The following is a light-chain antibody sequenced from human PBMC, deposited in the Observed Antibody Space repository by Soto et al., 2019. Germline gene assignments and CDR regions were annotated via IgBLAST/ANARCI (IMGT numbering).Light chain of an antibody. V-gene: IGKV3-20*01. CDR2: AAS. CDR1: ETISSSY. J-gene: IGKJ4*01. Sequence: EIVLTQSPGTLSLSPGDRVTISCRTSETISSSYFAWYQQKPGQAPRLLVYAASIRAPGIPDRFSGSGSGTDFTLTISSLYPADFAVYFCQHYDGSLTFGGGTPIEIK. CDR3: QHYDGSLT.